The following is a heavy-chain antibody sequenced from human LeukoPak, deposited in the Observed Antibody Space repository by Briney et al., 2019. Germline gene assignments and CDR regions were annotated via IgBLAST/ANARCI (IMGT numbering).Heavy chain of an antibody. Sequence: PGGSLRLSCAASGFTFDDYAIHWVRQAPGRGLGWVSLISGDGGSTFYADSVKGRFTISRDNAKNSLYLQMNSLRDEDTAIYYCARGRGSSWGQGTLVTVSS. V-gene: IGHV3-43*02. CDR3: ARGRGSS. D-gene: IGHD2-21*01. J-gene: IGHJ5*02. CDR1: GFTFDDYA. CDR2: ISGDGGST.